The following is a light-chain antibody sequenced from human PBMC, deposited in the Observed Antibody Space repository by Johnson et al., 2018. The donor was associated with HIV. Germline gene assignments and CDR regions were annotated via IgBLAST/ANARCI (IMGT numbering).Light chain of an antibody. CDR3: GTWDSSLSAGV. V-gene: IGLV1-51*01. J-gene: IGLJ1*01. Sequence: QSVLTQPPSVSAAPGQKVTISCSGSSSNIGNNYVSWYQQLPGTAPKLLIYDNNKRPSGIPDRFSGSKSGTSATLVITGLPTGDEADYYCGTWDSSLSAGVFGTGTKVTVL. CDR2: DNN. CDR1: SSNIGNNY.